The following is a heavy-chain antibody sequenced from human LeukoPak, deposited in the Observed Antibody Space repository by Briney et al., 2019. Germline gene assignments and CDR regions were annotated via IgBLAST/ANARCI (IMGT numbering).Heavy chain of an antibody. V-gene: IGHV3-48*01. Sequence: PGGSLRLSCAASGFTFSSYSMNWVRQAPGKGLEWVSYISSSSSTIYYADSVKGRFTISRDNAKNSLYLQMNSLRAEDTAVYYCAREGYDFWSGFDYWGQGTLVTVSS. J-gene: IGHJ4*02. D-gene: IGHD3-3*01. CDR3: AREGYDFWSGFDY. CDR1: GFTFSSYS. CDR2: ISSSSSTI.